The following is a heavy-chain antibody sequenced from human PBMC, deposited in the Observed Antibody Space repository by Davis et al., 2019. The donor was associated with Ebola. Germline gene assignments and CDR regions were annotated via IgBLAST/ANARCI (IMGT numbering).Heavy chain of an antibody. V-gene: IGHV3-53*05. CDR1: GFTVSSNY. D-gene: IGHD3-16*01. CDR2: IYSGGST. CDR3: ARDSAVLDSWSHAYASQWFES. Sequence: PGGSLRLSCAASGFTVSSNYMSWVRQAPGPLLAWVSVIYSGGSTYYADSVKGRFTISRDNSKNTLYLQMNSLTSDDTAVYYCARDSAVLDSWSHAYASQWFESWGQGTLVTVS. J-gene: IGHJ5*01.